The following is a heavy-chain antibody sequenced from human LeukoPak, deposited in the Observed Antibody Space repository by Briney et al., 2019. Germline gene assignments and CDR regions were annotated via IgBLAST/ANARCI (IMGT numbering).Heavy chain of an antibody. Sequence: ASVKVSCKASGYTFNDYFMHWVRQAPGQGLEWMGWLNPNSSATKYAQKFQGRVTLTRDTSISTAYMEVNSLRSDDTAVYYCVRDPKFFTTGYYVIENYWGQGTLVTVSS. CDR1: GYTFNDYF. CDR2: LNPNSSAT. CDR3: VRDPKFFTTGYYVIENY. V-gene: IGHV1-2*02. J-gene: IGHJ4*02. D-gene: IGHD3-9*01.